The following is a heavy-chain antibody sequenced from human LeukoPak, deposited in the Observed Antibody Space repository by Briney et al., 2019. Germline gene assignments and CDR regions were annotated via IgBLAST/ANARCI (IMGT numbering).Heavy chain of an antibody. CDR1: GFTFSSYG. CDR2: IRYDGSNK. D-gene: IGHD6-19*01. Sequence: GGSLRLSCAASGFTFSSYGMHWVRQAPGKGLEWVAFIRYDGSNKYYADSVKGRFTISRDNSKNTLYLQMNSLRAEDTAVYYCAKEQWLEPPNYFDYWGQGTLVTVSS. J-gene: IGHJ4*02. V-gene: IGHV3-30*02. CDR3: AKEQWLEPPNYFDY.